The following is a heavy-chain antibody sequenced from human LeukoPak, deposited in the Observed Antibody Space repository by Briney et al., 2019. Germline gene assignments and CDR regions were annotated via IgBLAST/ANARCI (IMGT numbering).Heavy chain of an antibody. CDR2: ISGSSVSI. CDR3: ARAAAFDY. V-gene: IGHV3-21*01. D-gene: IGHD2-15*01. J-gene: IGHJ4*02. CDR1: GFPFSDYN. Sequence: GGSLRLSCAASGFPFSDYNMNWVRQAPGKGLEWVSFISGSSVSIYYADSVKGRFTISRDNAKNSLYLQMNSLRAEDTAVYYCARAAAFDYWGQGTLVTVSS.